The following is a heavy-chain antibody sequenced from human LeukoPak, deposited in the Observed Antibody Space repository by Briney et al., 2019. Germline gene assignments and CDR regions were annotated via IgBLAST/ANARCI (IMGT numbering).Heavy chain of an antibody. CDR1: GFTFSSYG. J-gene: IGHJ5*02. CDR2: IRYDGSNK. D-gene: IGHD3-10*01. V-gene: IGHV3-30*02. CDR3: AKDHGPYGSGSHWTFDP. Sequence: PGGSLRLSCAASGFTFSSYGMHWVRQAPGKGLEWVAFIRYDGSNKYYADSVKGRFTISRDNSKNTLCLQMNSLRAEDTAAYYCAKDHGPYGSGSHWTFDPWGQGTLVTVSS.